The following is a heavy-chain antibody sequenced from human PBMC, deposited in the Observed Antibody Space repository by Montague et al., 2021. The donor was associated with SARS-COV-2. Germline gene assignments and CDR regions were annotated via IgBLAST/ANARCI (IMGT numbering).Heavy chain of an antibody. CDR3: ARSGAVPMD. CDR1: GGSISSYF. CDR2: FYHSGGT. Sequence: SETLSLTCTVSGGSISSYFWSWIRQSPGKGPEWIGYFYHSGGTKYNPSLKSRVTISGDTSKNQFSLRLSSVTTADTAVYYCARSGAVPMDWGQGTLVTVSS. V-gene: IGHV4-59*13. J-gene: IGHJ4*02. D-gene: IGHD3-10*01.